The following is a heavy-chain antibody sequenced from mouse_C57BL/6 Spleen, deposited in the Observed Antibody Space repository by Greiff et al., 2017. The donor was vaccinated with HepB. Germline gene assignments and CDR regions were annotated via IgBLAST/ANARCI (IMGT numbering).Heavy chain of an antibody. Sequence: VQLKESGPGLVKPSQSLSLTCSVTGYSITSGYYWNWIRQFPGNKLEWMGYISYDGSNNYNPSLKNRISITRDTSKNQFFLKLNSVTTEDTATYYCARGDDYGWFAYWGQGTLVTVSA. V-gene: IGHV3-6*01. CDR2: ISYDGSN. D-gene: IGHD2-4*01. J-gene: IGHJ3*01. CDR3: ARGDDYGWFAY. CDR1: GYSITSGYY.